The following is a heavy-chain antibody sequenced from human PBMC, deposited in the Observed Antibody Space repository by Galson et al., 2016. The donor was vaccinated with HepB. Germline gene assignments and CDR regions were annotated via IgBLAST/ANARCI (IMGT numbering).Heavy chain of an antibody. Sequence: SLRLSCAASGFTFSNFGMRWVRQAPGKGLEWVSLISGSGSSTSSADSVEGRFTISRDNSKNTLYLQMSSLSPDDTAVYYCARDGVRWSPVEYFHHWGQGTLVSVSS. CDR2: ISGSGSST. CDR3: ARDGVRWSPVEYFHH. V-gene: IGHV3-23*01. CDR1: GFTFSNFG. D-gene: IGHD3-3*01. J-gene: IGHJ1*01.